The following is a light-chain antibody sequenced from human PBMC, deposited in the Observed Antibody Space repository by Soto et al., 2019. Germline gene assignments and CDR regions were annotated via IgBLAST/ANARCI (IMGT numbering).Light chain of an antibody. CDR3: QQSCITPPIT. CDR2: AAS. Sequence: DIVLTQSPATLSLSVGDRATIPCRASQSISSYLAWYQQKPWKAPKLLIYAASSLATGVPSRFSGSGSGTDFTLTISSLQPEDFAIYYGQQSCITPPITFGGGTRVEIK. J-gene: IGKJ4*01. CDR1: QSISSY. V-gene: IGKV3-11*01.